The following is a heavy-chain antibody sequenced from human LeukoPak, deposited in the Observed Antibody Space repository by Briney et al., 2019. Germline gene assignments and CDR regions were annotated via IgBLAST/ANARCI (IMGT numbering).Heavy chain of an antibody. D-gene: IGHD4-17*01. V-gene: IGHV4-59*01. CDR1: GGSITNYY. Sequence: SETLSPTCTVSGGSITNYYWSWIRQPPGKGLEWIGYIYYSGTTNYNPSLKSRVTISVDTSENQFSLKVNSVTAADTAVYYCVRSRSGTYGWFDPWGQGTLVTVSS. CDR3: VRSRSGTYGWFDP. J-gene: IGHJ5*02. CDR2: IYYSGTT.